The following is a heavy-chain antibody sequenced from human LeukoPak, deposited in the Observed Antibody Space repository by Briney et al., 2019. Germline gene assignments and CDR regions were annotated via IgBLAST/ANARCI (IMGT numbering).Heavy chain of an antibody. CDR3: ARWGATRRYYYGMDV. CDR2: IHPNSGDT. Sequence: GASVKVSCKASGYTFTGYYLHWVRQAPGQGLEWMGWIHPNSGDTNFAQRFQGRVTMTRDTSISTAYMELTSLRSDDTAVYYCARWGATRRYYYGMDVWGQGTTVTVSS. CDR1: GYTFTGYY. D-gene: IGHD1-26*01. V-gene: IGHV1-2*02. J-gene: IGHJ6*02.